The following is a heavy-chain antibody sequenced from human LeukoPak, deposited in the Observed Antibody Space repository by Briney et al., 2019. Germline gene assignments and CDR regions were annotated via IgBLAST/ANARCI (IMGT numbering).Heavy chain of an antibody. CDR2: IRYDGSNK. J-gene: IGHJ4*02. Sequence: PGGSLRLSCAASGFTFSSYGMHWVRQAPGKGLEGVAFIRYDGSNKYYADSVKGRFTISRDNSKNTLYLQMNSLRAEDTAVYYCAKEHILTGYYTYWGQGTLVTVSS. V-gene: IGHV3-30*02. CDR3: AKEHILTGYYTY. CDR1: GFTFSSYG. D-gene: IGHD3-9*01.